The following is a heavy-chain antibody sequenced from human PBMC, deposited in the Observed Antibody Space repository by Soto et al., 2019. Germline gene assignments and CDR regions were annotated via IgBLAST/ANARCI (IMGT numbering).Heavy chain of an antibody. D-gene: IGHD3-9*01. CDR3: ARDHHGLTGYSSTYYYGMDV. V-gene: IGHV3-33*01. Sequence: GGSLRLSCAASGFTFSSYGMHWVRQAPGKGLEWVAVIWYDGSNKYYADSVKGRFTISRDNSKNTLYLQMNSLRAEDTAVYYCARDHHGLTGYSSTYYYGMDVWPHGTTVPLSS. CDR2: IWYDGSNK. CDR1: GFTFSSYG. J-gene: IGHJ6*02.